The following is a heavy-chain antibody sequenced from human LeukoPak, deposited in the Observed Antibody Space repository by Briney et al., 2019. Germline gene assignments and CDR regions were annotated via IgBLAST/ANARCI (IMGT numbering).Heavy chain of an antibody. CDR3: ARGIAAAGYYFDY. Sequence: GGSLRLSCVASGFTFSDAWMSWVRQAPGKGLEWVSVIYSGGSTYYADSVKGRFTISRHNSKNTLYLQMNSLRAEDTAVYYCARGIAAAGYYFDYWGQGTLVTVSS. V-gene: IGHV3-53*04. J-gene: IGHJ4*02. CDR2: IYSGGST. D-gene: IGHD6-13*01. CDR1: GFTFSDAW.